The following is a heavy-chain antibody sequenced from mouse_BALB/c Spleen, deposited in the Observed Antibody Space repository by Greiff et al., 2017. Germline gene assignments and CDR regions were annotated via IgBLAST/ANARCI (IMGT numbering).Heavy chain of an antibody. D-gene: IGHD2-4*01. J-gene: IGHJ1*01. Sequence: EVQGVESGGGLVKPGGSLKLSCAASGFTFSDYYMYWVRQTPEKRLEWVATISDGGSYTYYPDSVKGRFTISRDNAKNNLYLQMSSLKSEDTAMYYCARGYDYDRDWYFDVWGAGTTVTVSS. CDR2: ISDGGSYT. CDR1: GFTFSDYY. V-gene: IGHV5-4*02. CDR3: ARGYDYDRDWYFDV.